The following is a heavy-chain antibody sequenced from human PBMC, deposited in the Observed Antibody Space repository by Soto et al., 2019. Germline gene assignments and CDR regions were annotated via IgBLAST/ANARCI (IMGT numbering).Heavy chain of an antibody. CDR3: ATGPHTALLFDY. V-gene: IGHV1-24*01. Sequence: ASVKVSCKVSGYTLTELSMHWVRQAPGKGLEWMGGFDPEDGETIYAQKFQGRVTMTEDTSTDTAYMELSSLRSEDTAVYYCATGPHTALLFDYWGQGTLVTVSS. CDR1: GYTLTELS. CDR2: FDPEDGET. J-gene: IGHJ4*02. D-gene: IGHD5-18*01.